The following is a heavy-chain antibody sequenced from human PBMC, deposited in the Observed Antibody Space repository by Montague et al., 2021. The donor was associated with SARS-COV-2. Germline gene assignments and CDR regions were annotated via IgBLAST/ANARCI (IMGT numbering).Heavy chain of an antibody. D-gene: IGHD3-10*01. CDR3: ARAAQKQYVLLWFGELLHDAFDI. J-gene: IGHJ3*02. CDR1: GFTFSSYA. Sequence: SLRLSFAAPGFTFSSYAMHWVRQAPGKGLEWVAVISYDGSNKYYADSVKGRFTISRDNSKNTLYLQMNSLRAEDTAVYYCARAAQKQYVLLWFGELLHDAFDIWGQGTMVTVSS. V-gene: IGHV3-30-3*01. CDR2: ISYDGSNK.